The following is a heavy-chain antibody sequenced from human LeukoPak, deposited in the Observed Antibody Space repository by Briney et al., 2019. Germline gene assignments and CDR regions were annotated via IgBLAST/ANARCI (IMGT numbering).Heavy chain of an antibody. CDR2: ILPIFGTP. CDR1: GGTFSSYE. D-gene: IGHD1-26*01. J-gene: IGHJ3*01. V-gene: IGHV1-69*13. CDR3: ARARGSFPDAFDF. Sequence: SAKVSCKVSGGTFSSYEINWVRQAPGQGLEWMGGILPIFGTPKYNQKLQGRVTIIADESTSSVYMDLTSLVSEDTAVYYCARARGSFPDAFDFWGQGTMVIVSS.